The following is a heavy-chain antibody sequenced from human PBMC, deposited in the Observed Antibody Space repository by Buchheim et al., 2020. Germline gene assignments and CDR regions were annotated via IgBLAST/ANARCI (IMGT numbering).Heavy chain of an antibody. CDR2: IYYSGST. CDR3: AREEYSYGPPDAFDI. J-gene: IGHJ3*02. CDR1: GGSISSSSYY. V-gene: IGHV4-39*07. D-gene: IGHD5-18*01. Sequence: QLQLQESGPGLVKPSETLSLTCTVSGGSISSSSYYWGWIRQPPGKGLEWIGSIYYSGSTYYNPSLKSRVNISVDTSKNQFSLKLSSVTAADTAVYYCAREEYSYGPPDAFDIWGQGT.